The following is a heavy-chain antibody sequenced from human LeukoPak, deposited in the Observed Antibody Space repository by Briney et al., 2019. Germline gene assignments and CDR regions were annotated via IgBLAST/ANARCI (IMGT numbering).Heavy chain of an antibody. CDR1: GVTFSSYV. CDR3: VQEGPRGLAF. Sequence: PGGSLRLSCEASGVTFSSYVMSWVRQAPGKGPEWVSGISGSGGGTYYADSVKGRFAISRDNSKNTLYLQMNSLRAEDTAVYYCVQEGPRGLAFWGQGTKVTVSS. J-gene: IGHJ3*01. V-gene: IGHV3-23*01. CDR2: ISGSGGGT.